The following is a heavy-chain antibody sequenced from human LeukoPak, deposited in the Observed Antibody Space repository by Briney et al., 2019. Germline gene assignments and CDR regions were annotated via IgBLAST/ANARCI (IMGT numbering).Heavy chain of an antibody. CDR1: GFTFDDYG. J-gene: IGHJ4*02. CDR3: ARERKYDSNFDY. V-gene: IGHV3-74*01. CDR2: IKNDGSTT. D-gene: IGHD1-1*01. Sequence: GGSLRLSCAASGFTFDDYGMSWVRQPPGKGLVWLSRIKNDGSTTTYADSVKGRFTVSRDNAKNTLYLQMNSLRAEYTAVYYCARERKYDSNFDYWGQGTLVTVSS.